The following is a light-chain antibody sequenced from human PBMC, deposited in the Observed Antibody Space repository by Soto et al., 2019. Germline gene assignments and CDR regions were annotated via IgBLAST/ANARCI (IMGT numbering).Light chain of an antibody. CDR2: KVS. V-gene: IGKV2-30*01. J-gene: IGKJ1*01. Sequence: DVVMTQSPLSLPVTLGQPASISCRSSQSLVYSDGNTYLNWFQQRPGQSPRRLIYKVSNRDSGVPDRLSGRGSGTDFTLKISRVEAEDVGVSYCMQGTHWPPWTFGQGTKVEIK. CDR3: MQGTHWPPWT. CDR1: QSLVYSDGNTY.